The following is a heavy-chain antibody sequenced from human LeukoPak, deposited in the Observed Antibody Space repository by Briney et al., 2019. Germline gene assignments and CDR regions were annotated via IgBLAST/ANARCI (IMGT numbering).Heavy chain of an antibody. CDR1: GFAFSSYG. V-gene: IGHV3-30*18. Sequence: PGRSLRLSCAASGFAFSSYGMHWVRQAPGKGLEWVAVISYDGSNKYYADSVKGRFTISRDNSKNTLYLQMNSLRAEDTAVYYCAKDADSSGYYSTFDYWGQGTLVTVSS. J-gene: IGHJ4*02. CDR3: AKDADSSGYYSTFDY. CDR2: ISYDGSNK. D-gene: IGHD3-22*01.